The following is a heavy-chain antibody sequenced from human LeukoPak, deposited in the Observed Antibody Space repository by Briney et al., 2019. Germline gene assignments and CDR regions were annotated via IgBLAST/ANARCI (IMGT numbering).Heavy chain of an antibody. CDR3: VVDYYDSSGYYFSY. J-gene: IGHJ4*02. CDR1: GFTFSSYS. D-gene: IGHD3-22*01. Sequence: PGRSLRLSCAASGFTFSSYSMNWVRQAPGKGLEWVSVIYSGGSTYYADSVKGRFTISRDNSKNTLYLQMNSLRAEDTAVYYCVVDYYDSSGYYFSYWGQGTLVTVSS. CDR2: IYSGGST. V-gene: IGHV3-66*01.